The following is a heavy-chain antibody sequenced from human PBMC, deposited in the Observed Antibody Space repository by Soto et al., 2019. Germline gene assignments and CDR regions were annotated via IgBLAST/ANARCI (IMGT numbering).Heavy chain of an antibody. Sequence: QVQLVESGGGVVQPGRSLRLSCAASGFTFSSYGMHWVRQAPGKGLEWVAVISYDGSNKYYADSVKGRFTISRDNSKNTLYLQMNSLRAEDTAVYYCAKGAGVVVNTDVYDYWGQGTLVTVSS. D-gene: IGHD3-22*01. CDR2: ISYDGSNK. CDR3: AKGAGVVVNTDVYDY. CDR1: GFTFSSYG. J-gene: IGHJ4*02. V-gene: IGHV3-30*18.